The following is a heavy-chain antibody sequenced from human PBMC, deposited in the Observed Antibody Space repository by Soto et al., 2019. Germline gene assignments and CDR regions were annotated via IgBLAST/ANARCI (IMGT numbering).Heavy chain of an antibody. CDR3: ASRITLFGLVQPLAPHWFAP. CDR1: GYGFTRYW. CDR2: INPSVSYT. D-gene: IGHD3-9*01. V-gene: IGHV5-10-1*01. J-gene: IGHJ5*02. Sequence: CCKGSGYGFTRYWIRCVRHMPAIGQEWIEKINPSVSYTNYSPSLQGHVTISANKTISTAYLQGSSLRASDTAMYYCASRITLFGLVQPLAPHWFAPWGQRTLVTVSS.